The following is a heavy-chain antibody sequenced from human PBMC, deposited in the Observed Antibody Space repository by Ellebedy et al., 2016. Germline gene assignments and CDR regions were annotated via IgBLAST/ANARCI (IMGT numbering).Heavy chain of an antibody. CDR1: GGSFSGYY. D-gene: IGHD6-19*01. CDR3: ARTAAVAGFFKIDY. V-gene: IGHV4-59*01. J-gene: IGHJ4*02. CDR2: IYYSGST. Sequence: SETLSLTCAVYGGSFSGYYWSWIRQPPGKGLEWIGYIYYSGSTNYNPSLKSRVTISVDTSKNQFSLKLSSVTAADTAVYYCARTAAVAGFFKIDYWGQGTLVTVSS.